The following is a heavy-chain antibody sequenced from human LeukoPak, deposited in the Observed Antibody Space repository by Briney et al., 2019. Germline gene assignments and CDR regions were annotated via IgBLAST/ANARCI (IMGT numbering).Heavy chain of an antibody. CDR2: ISGSGGST. D-gene: IGHD2-2*01. CDR1: GFTFSSYA. CDR3: AKELGYCSSTSCLIAYYYYGMDV. V-gene: IGHV3-23*01. J-gene: IGHJ6*02. Sequence: GGSLRLSCAASGFTFSSYAMSWVRQAPGKGLEWVSAISGSGGSTYYADSVKGRFTISRDNSKNTLYLQMNSLRAEDTAVYHCAKELGYCSSTSCLIAYYYYGMDVWGQGTTVTVSS.